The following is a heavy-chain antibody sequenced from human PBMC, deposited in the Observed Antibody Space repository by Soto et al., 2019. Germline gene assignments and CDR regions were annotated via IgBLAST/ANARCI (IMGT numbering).Heavy chain of an antibody. Sequence: ASVKVSCKASGYTFTSYGISWVRQAPGQGLEWMGWISAYNGNTNYAQKLQGRVTMTTDTSTSTAYMELRSLRSDDTAVYYCARDTGAGDYGDYGSAFDIWGQGTMVTVSS. J-gene: IGHJ3*02. CDR3: ARDTGAGDYGDYGSAFDI. D-gene: IGHD4-17*01. CDR1: GYTFTSYG. CDR2: ISAYNGNT. V-gene: IGHV1-18*01.